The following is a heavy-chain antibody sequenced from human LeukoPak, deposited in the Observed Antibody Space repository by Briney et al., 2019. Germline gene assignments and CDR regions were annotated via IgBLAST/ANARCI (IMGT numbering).Heavy chain of an antibody. CDR3: ARHPTRGYYDSRMDRVDY. Sequence: SETLSLTCTVSGGSISSYYWNWIRQPPGKGLEWIGYIYYSGSTNYNPSLKSRVTISVDTSKNQFSLKLSSVTAADTAGYYCARHPTRGYYDSRMDRVDYWGQGTLVTVSS. V-gene: IGHV4-59*08. CDR1: GGSISSYY. D-gene: IGHD3-22*01. CDR2: IYYSGST. J-gene: IGHJ4*02.